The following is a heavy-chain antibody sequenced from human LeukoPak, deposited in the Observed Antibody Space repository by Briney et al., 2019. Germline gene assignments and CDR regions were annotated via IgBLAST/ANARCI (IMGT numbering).Heavy chain of an antibody. V-gene: IGHV4-39*07. D-gene: IGHD5-12*01. J-gene: IGHJ4*02. Sequence: SETLSLTCTVSGGSISGSSYYWAWVRQPPGKGLEWVGSGFYSGSAYSNPSLKSRVTISVDTSKNQFSLKLASVTTADTAVYYCARDRWLGYWGQGTLVTVSS. CDR2: GFYSGSA. CDR3: ARDRWLGY. CDR1: GGSISGSSYY.